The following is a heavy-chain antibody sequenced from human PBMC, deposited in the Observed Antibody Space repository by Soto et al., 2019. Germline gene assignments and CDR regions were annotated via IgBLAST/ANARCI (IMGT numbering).Heavy chain of an antibody. Sequence: QVQLVQSGAEVQKPGASVKVSCEAAGYTFTKYAVHWVRQAPGQRLEWMGWIEAGNGKTKYSQEFQGRVTITRDTSASTAYMELSLRSEDTAVYYCTRGQYVLSDKNYYFDYWGQGTLVTVSS. V-gene: IGHV1-3*01. CDR3: TRGQYVLSDKNYYFDY. CDR2: IEAGNGKT. D-gene: IGHD4-4*01. J-gene: IGHJ4*02. CDR1: GYTFTKYA.